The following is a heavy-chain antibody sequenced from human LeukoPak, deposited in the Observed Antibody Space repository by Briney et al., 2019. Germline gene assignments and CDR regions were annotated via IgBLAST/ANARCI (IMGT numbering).Heavy chain of an antibody. CDR3: ARDRPFCDILTGYYTSDY. J-gene: IGHJ4*02. D-gene: IGHD3-9*01. V-gene: IGHV1-18*01. CDR1: GYTFTSYG. Sequence: ASVKVSCKASGYTFTSYGISWVRQAPGQGLEWMGWISAYNGNTNYAQKLQGRVTMNTDTSTSTAYMELRSLRSDDTAVYYCARDRPFCDILTGYYTSDYWGQGTLVTVSS. CDR2: ISAYNGNT.